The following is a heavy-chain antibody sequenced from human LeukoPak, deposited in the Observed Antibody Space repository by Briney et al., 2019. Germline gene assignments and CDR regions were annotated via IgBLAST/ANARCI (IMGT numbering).Heavy chain of an antibody. J-gene: IGHJ5*02. Sequence: KSSETLSLTCTVSGGSISSSSYYWGWIRQPPGKGLEWIGSIYYSGSTYYNPSLKSRVTISVDTSKNQFSLKLSSVTAADTAVYYCARDRDGWFDPWGQGTLVTVSP. CDR2: IYYSGST. V-gene: IGHV4-39*07. CDR3: ARDRDGWFDP. CDR1: GGSISSSSYY.